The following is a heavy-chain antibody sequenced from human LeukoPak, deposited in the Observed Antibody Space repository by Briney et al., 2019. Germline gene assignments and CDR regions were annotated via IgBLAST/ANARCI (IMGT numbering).Heavy chain of an antibody. D-gene: IGHD3/OR15-3a*01. CDR1: GGSISSYY. J-gene: IGHJ3*02. CDR2: IYYSGST. V-gene: IGHV4-59*08. Sequence: SETLSLTCTVSGGSISSYYWSWIRQPPGKGLEWIGYIYYSGSTNYNPSLKSRVTISVDTSKNQFSLKLSSVTAADTAVYYCARLSHGLGDAFDIWGQGTMVTVSS. CDR3: ARLSHGLGDAFDI.